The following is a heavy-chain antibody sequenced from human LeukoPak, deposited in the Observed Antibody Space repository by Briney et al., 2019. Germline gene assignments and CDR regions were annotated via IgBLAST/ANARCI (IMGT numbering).Heavy chain of an antibody. D-gene: IGHD3/OR15-3a*01. CDR3: ARQTGSGLFTLP. Sequence: SETLSLTCTVSGYSISSGYYWGWIRQPPGKGLEWIGSIYHSGSTYYNPSLKSRVTISVDTSKNQFSLKLSSVTAADTAMYYCARQTGSGLFTLPGGQGTLVTVSS. CDR1: GYSISSGYY. J-gene: IGHJ4*02. V-gene: IGHV4-38-2*02. CDR2: IYHSGST.